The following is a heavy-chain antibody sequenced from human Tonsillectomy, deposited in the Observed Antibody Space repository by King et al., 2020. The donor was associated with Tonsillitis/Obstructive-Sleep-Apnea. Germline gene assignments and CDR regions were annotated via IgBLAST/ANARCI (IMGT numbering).Heavy chain of an antibody. CDR3: ASDSSAVEWLLFDDFDI. J-gene: IGHJ3*02. D-gene: IGHD3-3*01. V-gene: IGHV3-21*01. CDR2: ISSSTTYI. CDR1: GFTFSDYN. Sequence: EQLVESGGGLVQPGGSLRLSCAASGFTFSDYNMNWVRQAPGKGLEWVSSISSSTTYIYYADSVKGRFTISRDNAKKSLYLQMNSLRAEDTAVYYCASDSSAVEWLLFDDFDIWGQGTMVTVSS.